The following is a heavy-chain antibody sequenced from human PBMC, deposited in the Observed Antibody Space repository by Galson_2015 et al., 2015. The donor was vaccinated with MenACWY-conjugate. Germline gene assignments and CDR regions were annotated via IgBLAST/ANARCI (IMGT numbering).Heavy chain of an antibody. D-gene: IGHD2-15*01. Sequence: FLRLSCAASGFTVTSNYMSWVRQAPGKALEWVSVIYAGGSTDYADSVRGRFTISRDNSRNTLYLQMDSLRPEDTALYYCARENVATLIDLWGQGTLVTVSS. CDR2: IYAGGST. CDR1: GFTVTSNY. V-gene: IGHV3-66*01. J-gene: IGHJ5*02. CDR3: ARENVATLIDL.